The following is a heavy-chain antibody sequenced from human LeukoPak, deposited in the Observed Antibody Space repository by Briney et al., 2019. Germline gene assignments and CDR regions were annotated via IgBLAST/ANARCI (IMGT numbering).Heavy chain of an antibody. CDR2: IYSGGST. CDR1: GFTVSSNY. Sequence: PGGSLRLSCAASGFTVSSNYMSWVRQAPGKGLEWVSVIYSGGSTYYADSVKGRFTISRDNSKNTLYLQMNSLRAEDTAVYYCARANSSAWHNFDFWGQGTLVTVSS. D-gene: IGHD6-19*01. V-gene: IGHV3-53*01. CDR3: ARANSSAWHNFDF. J-gene: IGHJ4*02.